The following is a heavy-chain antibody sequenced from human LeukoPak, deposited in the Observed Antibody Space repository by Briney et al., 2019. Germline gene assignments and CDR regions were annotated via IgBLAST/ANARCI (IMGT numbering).Heavy chain of an antibody. Sequence: PGGSLRLSCETSGFTFSDYWMHWVRQAPGKGLEWVSRINTDGTFTRYPDSVQGRFTISRDTAKNTLLLQMNSLRAEDKAVYYCAREAKVGGALQYWGQGTLVTVSS. CDR3: AREAKVGGALQY. CDR2: INTDGTFT. D-gene: IGHD1-26*01. CDR1: GFTFSDYW. V-gene: IGHV3-74*01. J-gene: IGHJ4*02.